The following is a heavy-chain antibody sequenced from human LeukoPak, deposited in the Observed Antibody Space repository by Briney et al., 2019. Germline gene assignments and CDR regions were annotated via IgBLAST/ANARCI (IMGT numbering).Heavy chain of an antibody. V-gene: IGHV3-30*02. CDR1: GFTFSSYG. J-gene: IGHJ5*02. CDR3: ARGTDGVSSNSRGWFDP. Sequence: GGSLRLSCAASGFTFSSYGMHWVRQAPGKGLEWVAFIRYDGSNKYYADSVKGRFTISRDNARNSLYLQMNTLRAEDTAVYSCARGTDGVSSNSRGWFDPWGQGTLVTVSS. D-gene: IGHD2-15*01. CDR2: IRYDGSNK.